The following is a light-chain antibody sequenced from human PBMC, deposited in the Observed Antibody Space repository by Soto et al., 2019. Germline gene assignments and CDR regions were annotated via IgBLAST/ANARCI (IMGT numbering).Light chain of an antibody. CDR3: QQYYSHET. CDR1: QDISNY. CDR2: DAS. V-gene: IGKV1-5*01. Sequence: DIQTIQTPTTLSASVGDRFTITCQANQDISNYLNWYQQKPGKAPKLLIYDASMLESGVPSRFSGSGSGAEFTLTISILHPDDFATYYCQQYYSHETFGQGTMVDVK. J-gene: IGKJ1*01.